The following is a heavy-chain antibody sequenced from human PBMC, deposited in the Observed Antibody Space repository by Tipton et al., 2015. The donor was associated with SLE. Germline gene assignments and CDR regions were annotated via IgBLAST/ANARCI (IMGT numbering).Heavy chain of an antibody. Sequence: QLVQSGAEVKKPGASVKVSCKASGYTFTSYYMHWVRRAPGQGLEWMGIINPSGGSTSYAQKFQGRVTMTRDTSTSTVYMELSSLRSEDTAAYYCARGDRTHDAFDIWGQGTMVTVSS. CDR2: INPSGGST. CDR3: ARGDRTHDAFDI. CDR1: GYTFTSYY. J-gene: IGHJ3*02. V-gene: IGHV1-46*01.